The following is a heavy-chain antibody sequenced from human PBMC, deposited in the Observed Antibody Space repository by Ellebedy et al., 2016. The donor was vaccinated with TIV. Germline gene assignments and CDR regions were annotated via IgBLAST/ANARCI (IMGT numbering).Heavy chain of an antibody. V-gene: IGHV1-69*13. CDR2: IIGMFGTA. CDR1: GGTFSSFA. D-gene: IGHD5-12*01. J-gene: IGHJ4*02. Sequence: SVKVSRKASGGTFSSFAISWVRQAPGQGLEWMGGIIGMFGTASYAQKFLARVTITADEFTSTAYMEMSSLRSEDTAVYYCARHSGYHAISYLAYWGQGTLVTVSS. CDR3: ARHSGYHAISYLAY.